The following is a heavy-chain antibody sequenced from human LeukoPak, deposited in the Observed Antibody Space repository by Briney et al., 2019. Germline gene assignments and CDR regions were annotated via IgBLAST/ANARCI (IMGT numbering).Heavy chain of an antibody. CDR2: IGSSGSTM. V-gene: IGHV3-48*03. CDR3: ARPGLGVYSYGYFDY. J-gene: IGHJ4*02. D-gene: IGHD5-18*01. CDR1: GFTFSSYE. Sequence: PGGSLRLSCAASGFTFSSYEMNWVRQAPGKGLEWVSYIGSSGSTMYYADSVKGRFTISRDNTKNSLFLQMNSLRDEDTAVYYCARPGLGVYSYGYFDYWGQGTLVTVSS.